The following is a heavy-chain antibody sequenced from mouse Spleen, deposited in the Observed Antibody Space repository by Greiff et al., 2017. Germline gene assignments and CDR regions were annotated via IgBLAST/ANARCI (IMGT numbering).Heavy chain of an antibody. CDR1: GYTFTSYT. Sequence: QVQLQQSGAELARPGASVKMSCKASGYTFTSYTMHWVKQRPGQGLEWIGYINPSSGYTKYNQKFKDKATLTADKSSSTAYMQLSSLTSEDSAVYYCANPNGSSYYAMDYWGQGTSVTVSS. CDR2: INPSSGYT. V-gene: IGHV1-4*01. CDR3: ANPNGSSYYAMDY. D-gene: IGHD1-1*01. J-gene: IGHJ4*01.